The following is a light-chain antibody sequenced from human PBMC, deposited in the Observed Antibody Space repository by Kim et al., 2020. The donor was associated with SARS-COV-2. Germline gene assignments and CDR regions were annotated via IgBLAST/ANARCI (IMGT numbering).Light chain of an antibody. CDR1: SGHSSYI. Sequence: QPVLTQSSSASASLGSSVKFTCTLSSGHSSYIIAWHQQEPGKAPRYLMKVEGSGSYNKGSGVPDRFSGSSSGADRYLTISNLQSEDEADYYCETWDSNTWSWVFGGGTQLTVL. CDR2: VEGSGSY. V-gene: IGLV4-60*03. J-gene: IGLJ3*02. CDR3: ETWDSNTWSWV.